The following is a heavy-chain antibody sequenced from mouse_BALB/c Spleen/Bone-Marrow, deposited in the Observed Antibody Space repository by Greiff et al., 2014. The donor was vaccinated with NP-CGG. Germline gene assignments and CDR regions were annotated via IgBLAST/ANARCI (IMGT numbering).Heavy chain of an antibody. Sequence: QVQLQQSGAEQVRPGASVKLSCKASGYTFTGYWMNWVKQRPGQGLEWIGMIDPSDSETHYNQMFRDKATLTVDKSSSTAYMQLSSLTSEDSAVYYCTRKYGKGGDFWGQGTTLTVSS. V-gene: IGHV1-61*01. CDR2: IDPSDSET. CDR3: TRKYGKGGDF. D-gene: IGHD2-10*02. CDR1: GYTFTGYW. J-gene: IGHJ2*01.